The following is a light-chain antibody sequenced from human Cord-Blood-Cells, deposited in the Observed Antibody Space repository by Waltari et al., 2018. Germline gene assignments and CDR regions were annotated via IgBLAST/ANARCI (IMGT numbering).Light chain of an antibody. CDR2: DVS. CDR1: SSDVGGYNY. J-gene: IGLJ3*02. Sequence: QSALTQPASVSGSAGQSLTITCTGTSSDVGGYNYVSWYQQQPGKAPKLMIYDVSNRPSGVSNRFSGSKSGNTASLTISGLQAEDESDYYCSSYTSSSTWVFGGGTKLTVL. V-gene: IGLV2-14*01. CDR3: SSYTSSSTWV.